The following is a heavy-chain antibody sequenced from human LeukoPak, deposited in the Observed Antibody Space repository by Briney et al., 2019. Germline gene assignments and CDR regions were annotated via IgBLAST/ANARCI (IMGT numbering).Heavy chain of an antibody. Sequence: GESLKISCKGSGYSFTRCWIGWVRQMPGKGLEWMGIIYPGDSDTRHSPSFQGQVTNPADKSISTAYLQWSSLKASDTAMYYCARAHRPAYYYGSGSYYAYWGQGTLVTVSS. CDR3: ARAHRPAYYYGSGSYYAY. D-gene: IGHD3-10*01. V-gene: IGHV5-51*01. J-gene: IGHJ4*02. CDR1: GYSFTRCW. CDR2: IYPGDSDT.